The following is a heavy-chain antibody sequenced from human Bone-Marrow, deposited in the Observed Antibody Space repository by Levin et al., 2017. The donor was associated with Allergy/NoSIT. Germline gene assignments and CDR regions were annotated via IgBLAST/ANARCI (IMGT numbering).Heavy chain of an antibody. J-gene: IGHJ5*02. CDR3: ARDLYYYDSSGYRGQWFDP. CDR1: GGSISSGDYY. D-gene: IGHD3-22*01. Sequence: SETLSLTCTVSGGSISSGDYYWSWIRQPPGKGLEWIGYIYYSGSTYYNPSLKSRVTISVDTSKNQFSLKLSSVTAADTAVYYCARDLYYYDSSGYRGQWFDPWGQGTLVTVSS. V-gene: IGHV4-30-4*01. CDR2: IYYSGST.